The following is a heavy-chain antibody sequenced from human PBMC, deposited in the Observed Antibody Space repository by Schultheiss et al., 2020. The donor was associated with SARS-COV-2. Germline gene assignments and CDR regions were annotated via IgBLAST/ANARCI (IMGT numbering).Heavy chain of an antibody. D-gene: IGHD3-3*01. V-gene: IGHV4-31*03. CDR3: ARSHFGVVTSYYYYGMDV. CDR2: IYYSGST. Sequence: SETLSLTCTVSGGSISSGGYYWSWIRQHPGKGLEWIGYIYYSGSTYYNPSLKSRVTISVDTSKNQFSLKLSSVTAADTAVYYCARSHFGVVTSYYYYGMDVWGQGTTVTVSS. J-gene: IGHJ6*02. CDR1: GGSISSGGYY.